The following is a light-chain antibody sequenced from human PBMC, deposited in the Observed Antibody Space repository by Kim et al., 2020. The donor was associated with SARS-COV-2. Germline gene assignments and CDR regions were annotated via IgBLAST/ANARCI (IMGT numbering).Light chain of an antibody. CDR3: QQYGSSPLCT. Sequence: EIVLTQSPGTLSLSPGERATLSCRASQSVSSSYLAWYQQKPGQATRLLIYGASSRATGIPDRFSGSGSGTDFTLTISRLEPEDFAVYYCQQYGSSPLCTFGQGTKVDIK. V-gene: IGKV3-20*01. CDR2: GAS. CDR1: QSVSSSY. J-gene: IGKJ1*01.